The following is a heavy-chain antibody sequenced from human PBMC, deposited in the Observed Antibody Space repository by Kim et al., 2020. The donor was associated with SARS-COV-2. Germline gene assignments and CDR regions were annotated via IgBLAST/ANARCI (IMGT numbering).Heavy chain of an antibody. J-gene: IGHJ4*02. V-gene: IGHV3-7*03. CDR2: IKQDGSDK. Sequence: GGSLRLSCAASGLTFNTYWMTWVRQAPGKGLEWVANIKQDGSDKYYVGSVKGRFTISRDNTKNSLYLQMNSLRVEDPAMYYCASSLAVTGKRHFDYWGRG. CDR1: GLTFNTYW. CDR3: ASSLAVTGKRHFDY. D-gene: IGHD6-19*01.